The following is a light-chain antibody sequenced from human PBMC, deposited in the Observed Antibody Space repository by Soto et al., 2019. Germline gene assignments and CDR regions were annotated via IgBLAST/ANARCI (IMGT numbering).Light chain of an antibody. Sequence: EIVLTQSPGTLSLSPGERATLSCRASPSLSSSYLAWYQQKPGQAPRLLIYGASRSATGVPDRFSGSGSGTDFTLTISRLEPVDFAVYYCQQYGSSLPWSFGQGTKVEI. CDR3: QQYGSSLPWS. J-gene: IGKJ1*01. CDR1: PSLSSSY. CDR2: GAS. V-gene: IGKV3-20*01.